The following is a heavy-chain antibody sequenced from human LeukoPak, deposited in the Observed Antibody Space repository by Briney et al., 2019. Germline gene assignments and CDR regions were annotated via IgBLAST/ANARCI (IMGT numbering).Heavy chain of an antibody. CDR2: IDTNTGNP. V-gene: IGHV7-4-1*02. CDR3: ARGYDSSGYFSD. D-gene: IGHD3-22*01. CDR1: GYTFSSNA. J-gene: IGHJ4*02. Sequence: ASVKVSRKASGYTFSSNAINWVRQAPGQGLEWMGWIDTNTGNPTYAQGFTGQFVFSLDTSVSTAYLQISSLKAEDTAEYFCARGYDSSGYFSDWGQGTLVTVSS.